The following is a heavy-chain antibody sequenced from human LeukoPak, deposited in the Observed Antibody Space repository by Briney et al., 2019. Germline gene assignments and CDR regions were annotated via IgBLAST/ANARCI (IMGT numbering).Heavy chain of an antibody. J-gene: IGHJ3*02. D-gene: IGHD3-9*01. CDR2: INPNSGGT. CDR1: GYTYTGYY. V-gene: IGHV1-2*02. CDR3: ARLTLDAFDI. Sequence: ASVKVSGKASGYTYTGYYMHWVRQAPGQGLEWMGWINPNSGGTNYAQKFQGRVTMTRDTSISTAYMELSRLGPDDTAVYYCARLTLDAFDIWGQGTMVTVSS.